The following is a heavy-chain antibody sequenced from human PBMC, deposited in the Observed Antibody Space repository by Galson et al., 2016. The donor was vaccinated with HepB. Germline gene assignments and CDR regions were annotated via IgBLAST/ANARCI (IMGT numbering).Heavy chain of an antibody. Sequence: SLRPSCAASGFTFTNFWMHWFRQVPGKGPVWISRINSDDSDITYADSVKGRFTVSRDNAKNTVFLQMSSLRVEDTAVYYCARGHVANGHWGQGSMVIVSS. V-gene: IGHV3-74*03. CDR1: GFTFTNFW. J-gene: IGHJ4*02. CDR2: INSDDSDI. D-gene: IGHD2-21*01. CDR3: ARGHVANGH.